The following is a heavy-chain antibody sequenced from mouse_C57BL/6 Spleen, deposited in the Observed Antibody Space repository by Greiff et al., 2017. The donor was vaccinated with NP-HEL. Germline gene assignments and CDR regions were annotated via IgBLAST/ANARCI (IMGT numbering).Heavy chain of an antibody. D-gene: IGHD1-1*01. J-gene: IGHJ3*01. Sequence: EVNLVESGGGLVKPGGSLKLSCAASGFTFSDYGMHWVRQAPEKGLEWVAYISSGSSTIYYADTVKGRFTISRDNAKNTLFLQMTSLRSEDTAMYYCARASYYYGSSYFAYWGQGTLVTVSA. V-gene: IGHV5-17*01. CDR2: ISSGSSTI. CDR3: ARASYYYGSSYFAY. CDR1: GFTFSDYG.